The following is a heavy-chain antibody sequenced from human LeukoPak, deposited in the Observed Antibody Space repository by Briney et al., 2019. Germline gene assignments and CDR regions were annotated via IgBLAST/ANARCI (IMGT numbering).Heavy chain of an antibody. J-gene: IGHJ4*02. CDR3: AKDKSAYYYDSSGYYPYFDY. CDR2: ISYDESSK. Sequence: GGSLRLSCAASGFTFSSYAMHWVRQAPGKGLEWVTVISYDESSKYYADSVKGRFTISRDNSKNTLYLQMNSLRAEDTAEYYCAKDKSAYYYDSSGYYPYFDYWGQGTLVTVYS. V-gene: IGHV3-30-3*01. CDR1: GFTFSSYA. D-gene: IGHD3-22*01.